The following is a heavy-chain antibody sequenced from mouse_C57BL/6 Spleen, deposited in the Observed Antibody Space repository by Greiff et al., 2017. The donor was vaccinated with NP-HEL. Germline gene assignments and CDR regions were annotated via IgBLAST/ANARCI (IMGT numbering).Heavy chain of an antibody. D-gene: IGHD3-3*01. V-gene: IGHV1-82*01. J-gene: IGHJ3*01. CDR3: ARGGLFAY. CDR2: IYPGDGDT. CDR1: GYAFSSSW. Sequence: VKLQQSGPELVKPGASVKISCKASGYAFSSSWLNWVKQRPGKGLEWIGRIYPGDGDTNYNGKFKGKATLTADKSSSTAYMQLSSLTSEDSAVYFCARGGLFAYWGQVTLVTVSA.